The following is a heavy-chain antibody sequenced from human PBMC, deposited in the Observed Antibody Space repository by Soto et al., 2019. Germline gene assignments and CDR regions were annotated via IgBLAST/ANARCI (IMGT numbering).Heavy chain of an antibody. J-gene: IGHJ4*02. D-gene: IGHD3-22*01. Sequence: GASVEVSCRASGYTFTSYGISWVRQAPGQGLEWMGWISAYNGNTNYAQKLQGRVTMTTDTSTSTAYMELRSLRSDDTAVYYCARVRDYYDASGYYHRYYFDYWGQGTLVTVSS. CDR2: ISAYNGNT. CDR1: GYTFTSYG. V-gene: IGHV1-18*04. CDR3: ARVRDYYDASGYYHRYYFDY.